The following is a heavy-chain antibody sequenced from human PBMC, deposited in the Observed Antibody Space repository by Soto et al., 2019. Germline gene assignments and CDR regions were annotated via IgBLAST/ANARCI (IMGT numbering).Heavy chain of an antibody. Sequence: EVQLLESGGGLVQPGGSLRLSCAASGFTFSSYAMSWVRQAPGKGLEWVSTISGSGGSTYYADSVKGRFTISRDNSKNTLYLQMNSLRAEDTAVYYCAKGTLRSELWFGEPSDFDYWGQGTLVTVSS. D-gene: IGHD3-10*01. CDR3: AKGTLRSELWFGEPSDFDY. J-gene: IGHJ4*02. CDR1: GFTFSSYA. V-gene: IGHV3-23*01. CDR2: ISGSGGST.